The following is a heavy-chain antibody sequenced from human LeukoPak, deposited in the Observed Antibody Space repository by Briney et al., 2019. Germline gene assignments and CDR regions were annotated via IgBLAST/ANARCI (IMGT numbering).Heavy chain of an antibody. J-gene: IGHJ5*02. CDR2: ISSSGSTI. CDR1: GFTFSSYG. Sequence: GGSLRLSCAASGFTFSSYGMHWVRQAPGKGLEWVSYISSSGSTIYYADSVKGRFTISRDNAKNSLYLQMNSLRAEDTAVYYCARRNDFWSGPEDWFDPWGQGTLVTVSS. D-gene: IGHD3-3*01. V-gene: IGHV3-48*04. CDR3: ARRNDFWSGPEDWFDP.